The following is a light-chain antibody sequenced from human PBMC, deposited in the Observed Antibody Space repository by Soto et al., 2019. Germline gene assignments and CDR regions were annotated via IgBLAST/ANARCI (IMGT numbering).Light chain of an antibody. CDR1: SSDVGGYNY. J-gene: IGLJ1*01. CDR2: EVS. CDR3: SSYTIRNTLV. V-gene: IGLV2-14*01. Sequence: QSVLTQPASVSGSPGQSITISCTGTSSDVGGYNYVSWYQQYPGKAPQVMIYEVSDRPSGVSNRFSGSKSGNTASLTISGLQAEDEAEYFRSSYTIRNTLVFGTGTKVTVL.